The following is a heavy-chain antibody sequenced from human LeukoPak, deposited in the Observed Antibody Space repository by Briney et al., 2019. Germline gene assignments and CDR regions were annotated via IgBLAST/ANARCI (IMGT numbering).Heavy chain of an antibody. CDR3: ARDSGPLYYYDSSGYYPDY. Sequence: ASVKVSCKASGYTFTSYGISWVRQAPGQGLEWMGWISAYNGNTNYAQKLQGRVTMTTDTSTSTAYMELRSLRSDDTAVYYCARDSGPLYYYDSSGYYPDYWGQGTLVTVSS. V-gene: IGHV1-18*01. CDR1: GYTFTSYG. J-gene: IGHJ4*02. D-gene: IGHD3-22*01. CDR2: ISAYNGNT.